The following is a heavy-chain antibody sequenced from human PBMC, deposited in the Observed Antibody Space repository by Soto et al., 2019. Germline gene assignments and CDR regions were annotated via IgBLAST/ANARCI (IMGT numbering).Heavy chain of an antibody. V-gene: IGHV4-39*01. D-gene: IGHD3-3*01. J-gene: IGHJ4*02. CDR3: ASHIAFWSTNYFDY. CDR1: GGSISSSSYY. Sequence: SETLSLTCTVSGGSISSSSYYWGWIRQPPGKGLEWIGSIYYSGSTYYNPSLKSRVTISVDTSKNQFSLKLSSVTAADTAVYYCASHIAFWSTNYFDYWGQGTLVTVS. CDR2: IYYSGST.